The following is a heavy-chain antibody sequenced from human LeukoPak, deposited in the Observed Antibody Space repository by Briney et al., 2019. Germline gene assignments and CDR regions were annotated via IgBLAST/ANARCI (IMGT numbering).Heavy chain of an antibody. D-gene: IGHD3-10*01. CDR1: GYTFTGYY. Sequence: GASVKVSCKASGYTFTGYYMHWVRQAPGQGLEWMGWINPNSGGTNYAQKFQGRVTMTRDTSISTAYMELSRLRSDDTAVYYCARDTISASDYYGSGSYVNWGQGTLVTVSS. CDR2: INPNSGGT. CDR3: ARDTISASDYYGSGSYVN. V-gene: IGHV1-2*02. J-gene: IGHJ4*02.